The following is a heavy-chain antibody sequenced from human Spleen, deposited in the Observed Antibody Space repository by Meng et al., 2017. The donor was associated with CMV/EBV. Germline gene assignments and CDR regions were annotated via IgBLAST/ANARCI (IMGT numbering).Heavy chain of an antibody. CDR3: ARIVDYYYYGLDV. CDR1: GGSFSGSY. J-gene: IGHJ6*02. V-gene: IGHV4-34*01. Sequence: SQTLSLTCAVYGGSFSGSYWRWIRQPPGKGLEWIGEINQSGSTKYNPSLKSGVTISVDTSKNPFSLKLNSVTAADTAVYYCARIVDYYYYGLDVWGQGTTVTVSS. D-gene: IGHD2-15*01. CDR2: INQSGST.